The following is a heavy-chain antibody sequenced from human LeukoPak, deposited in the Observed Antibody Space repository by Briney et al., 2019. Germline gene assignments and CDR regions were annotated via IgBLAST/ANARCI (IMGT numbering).Heavy chain of an antibody. CDR2: IYHSGST. D-gene: IGHD2-2*01. CDR3: ASLTPPLGYCSSTSCYLGY. J-gene: IGHJ4*02. CDR1: GYSISSGYY. V-gene: IGHV4-38-2*02. Sequence: SETLSLTCTVSGYSISSGYYWGWIRQPPGQGLEWIGSIYHSGSTYYNPSLKSRVTISADTSKNQFSLKLSSVTAADTAVYYCASLTPPLGYCSSTSCYLGYWGQGTLVTVSS.